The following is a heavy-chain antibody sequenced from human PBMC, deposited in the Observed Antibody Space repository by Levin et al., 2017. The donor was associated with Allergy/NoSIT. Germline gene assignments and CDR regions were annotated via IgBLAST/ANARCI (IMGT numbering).Heavy chain of an antibody. V-gene: IGHV3-30*18. CDR3: AKDAGFGGSGDAFDI. Sequence: GESLKISCAASGFTFSSYGMHWVRQAPGKGLEWVAVISYDGSNKYYADSVKGRFTISRDNSKNTLYLQMNSLRAEDTAVYYCAKDAGFGGSGDAFDIWGQGTMVTVSS. D-gene: IGHD1-26*01. CDR2: ISYDGSNK. CDR1: GFTFSSYG. J-gene: IGHJ3*02.